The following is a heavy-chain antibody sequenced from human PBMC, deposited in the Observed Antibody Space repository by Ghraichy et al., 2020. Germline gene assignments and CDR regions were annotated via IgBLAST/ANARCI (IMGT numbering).Heavy chain of an antibody. V-gene: IGHV4-59*12. J-gene: IGHJ5*02. Sequence: SETLSLTCTVSGGSISSYYWSWIRQPPGKGLEWIGYIYYSGISNFNPSLKSRVTISVDTSKNQFSLKLSSVTAADTAVYYCARDHCSGSSGLFDPCGQGSPVAVPS. D-gene: IGHD2-2*01. CDR1: GGSISSYY. CDR3: ARDHCSGSSGLFDP. CDR2: IYYSGIS.